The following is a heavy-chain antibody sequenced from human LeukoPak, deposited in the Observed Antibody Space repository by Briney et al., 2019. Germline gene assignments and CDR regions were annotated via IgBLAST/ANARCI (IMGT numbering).Heavy chain of an antibody. CDR3: ARLWSGLRPPDY. Sequence: SETLSLTCTVSGGSINTNDYFWGWIRQPPGKGLEWIGSVYYRGNTYYNPSLKSRVTISVVTSKSQFSLRLNSVTAADTSVYYCARLWSGLRPPDYWGQGTLVTVSS. CDR1: GGSINTNDYF. V-gene: IGHV4-39*01. D-gene: IGHD3-3*01. CDR2: VYYRGNT. J-gene: IGHJ4*02.